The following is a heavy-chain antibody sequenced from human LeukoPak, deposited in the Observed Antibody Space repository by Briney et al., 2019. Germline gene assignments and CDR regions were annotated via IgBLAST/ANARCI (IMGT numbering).Heavy chain of an antibody. CDR1: GFTFSSYG. CDR2: ISYDGSNK. J-gene: IGHJ6*02. V-gene: IGHV3-30*18. D-gene: IGHD6-13*01. Sequence: PGGSLRLSCAASGFTFSSYGMHWVRQAPGKGLEWVAVISYDGSNKYYADSVKGRFTISRDNSKNTLYLQMNSLRAEDTAVYYCAKDFMPSSSWYYYYYYGMDVWGQGTTVTVSS. CDR3: AKDFMPSSSWYYYYYYGMDV.